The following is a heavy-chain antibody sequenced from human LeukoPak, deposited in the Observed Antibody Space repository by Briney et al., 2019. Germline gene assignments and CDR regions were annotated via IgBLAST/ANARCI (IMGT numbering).Heavy chain of an antibody. CDR3: ARVGAVAYSFDY. V-gene: IGHV3-74*01. D-gene: IGHD6-19*01. Sequence: GGSLRLSCAASGFAFSSYWMHWVRQAPGKGLVWVSRINRDGSSSTYEDSVKGRFTISRDNAKNTLYLQMNSLRAEDTAVYYCARVGAVAYSFDYWGQGTLVTVSS. CDR1: GFAFSSYW. CDR2: INRDGSSS. J-gene: IGHJ4*02.